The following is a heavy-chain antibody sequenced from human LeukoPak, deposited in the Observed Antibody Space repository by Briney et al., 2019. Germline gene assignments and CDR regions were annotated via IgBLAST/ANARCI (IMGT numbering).Heavy chain of an antibody. CDR3: AKDHSLEWLLSYASDI. J-gene: IGHJ3*02. D-gene: IGHD3-3*01. Sequence: GGSLRLSCAASGFTFSSYAMSWVRQAPGKGLEWVSAISGSGGSTYYADSVKGRFTISRDNSKNTLYLQMNSLRAEDTAVYYCAKDHSLEWLLSYASDIWGQGTMVTVSS. V-gene: IGHV3-23*01. CDR2: ISGSGGST. CDR1: GFTFSSYA.